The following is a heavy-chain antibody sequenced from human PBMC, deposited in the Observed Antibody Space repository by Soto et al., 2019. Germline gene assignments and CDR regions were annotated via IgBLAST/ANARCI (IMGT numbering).Heavy chain of an antibody. CDR2: INSDGSST. Sequence: GSLRLSCAASGFTFSSYWMHWVRQAPGKGLVWVSRINSDGSSTSYADSVKGRFTISRDNAKNTLYLQMNSLRAEDTAVYYCARPRIAVAGYDYWGQGTLVTVSS. CDR1: GFTFSSYW. V-gene: IGHV3-74*01. CDR3: ARPRIAVAGYDY. J-gene: IGHJ4*02. D-gene: IGHD6-19*01.